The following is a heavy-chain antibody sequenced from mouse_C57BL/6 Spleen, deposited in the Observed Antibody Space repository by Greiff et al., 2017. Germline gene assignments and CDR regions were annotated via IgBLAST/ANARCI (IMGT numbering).Heavy chain of an antibody. CDR3: ARRITTVLAMDY. CDR2: IDPDNGGT. Sequence: VQLQQSGPELVKPGASVTIPCKASGYTFTDYKMDWVKQTPVKSLEWIGAIDPDNGGTIYNQKFKGKATLTVDKSSSTAYMELRSLTSEDTAVXDCARRITTVLAMDYWGQGTTLTVSS. D-gene: IGHD1-1*01. CDR1: GYTFTDYK. J-gene: IGHJ4*01. V-gene: IGHV1-18*01.